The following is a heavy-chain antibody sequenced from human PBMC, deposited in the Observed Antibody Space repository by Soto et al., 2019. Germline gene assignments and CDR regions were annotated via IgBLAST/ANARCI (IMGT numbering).Heavy chain of an antibody. CDR3: AKSLNINWKNWFDP. V-gene: IGHV3-23*01. D-gene: IGHD1-1*01. J-gene: IGHJ5*02. CDR1: GFTFSSSA. CDR2: ISDSGDRT. Sequence: EEQLLESGGGLVQPGESLRLSCAASGFTFSSSAMNWVRQTPGKGLEWVSLISDSGDRTHYADSVRGRFSISRDNSKNPLYLQMYSLRAEDTAVYYCAKSLNINWKNWFDPWGQGTLVTVSS.